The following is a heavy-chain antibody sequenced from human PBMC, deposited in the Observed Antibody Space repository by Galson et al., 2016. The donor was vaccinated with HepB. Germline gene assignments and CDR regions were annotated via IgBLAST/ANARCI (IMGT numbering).Heavy chain of an antibody. CDR3: PKIDPSTWRDS. D-gene: IGHD6-13*01. V-gene: IGHV3-72*01. J-gene: IGHJ4*02. CDR2: SRNKARSYNT. CDR1: GFSFGDHY. Sequence: SLRLSCAVSGFSFGDHYMNWVRQAPATGLEWVGRSRNKARSYNTDYAASGRGRLPISRDNSKNSVYLQMNSLKIDDTAVYYCPKIDPSTWRDSWGQGTLATVSS.